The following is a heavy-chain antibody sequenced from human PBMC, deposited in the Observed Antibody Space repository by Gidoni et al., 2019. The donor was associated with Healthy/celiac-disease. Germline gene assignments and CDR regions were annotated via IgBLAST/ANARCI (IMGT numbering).Heavy chain of an antibody. D-gene: IGHD3-16*02. J-gene: IGHJ6*02. CDR1: GGPISSSNW. CDR2: IYHSGST. V-gene: IGHV4-4*02. CDR3: ASSTKYDYIWGSYRSSGGMDV. Sequence: QVQLQESGPGLVKPSGTLSLTCAVSGGPISSSNWWSWVRQPPGKGLEWIGEIYHSGSTNYNPSLKSRVTISVDKSKNQFSLKLSSVTAADTAVYYCASSTKYDYIWGSYRSSGGMDVWGQGTTVTVSS.